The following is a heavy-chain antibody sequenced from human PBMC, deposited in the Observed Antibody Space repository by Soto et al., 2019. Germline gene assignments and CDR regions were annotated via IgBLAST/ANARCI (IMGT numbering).Heavy chain of an antibody. CDR2: IYHSGST. CDR1: GGSISSGGYS. D-gene: IGHD3-22*01. Sequence: PSETLSLTCAVSGGSISSGGYSWSWIRQPPGKGLEWIGYIYHSGSTYYNPSLKSRVTISVDRSKNQFSLKLSSVTAADTAVYYCARGASSDHRDSSGYTFEYWGQGTPAPVSS. J-gene: IGHJ4*02. CDR3: ARGASSDHRDSSGYTFEY. V-gene: IGHV4-30-2*01.